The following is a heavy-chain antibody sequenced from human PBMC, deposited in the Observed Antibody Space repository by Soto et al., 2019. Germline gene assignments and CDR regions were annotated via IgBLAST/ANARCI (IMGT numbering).Heavy chain of an antibody. J-gene: IGHJ6*03. CDR1: GFTFSDHY. CDR3: CRSVNRSAYPPMDV. Sequence: EVQLVESGGGWVQPGGSLRLSCAASGFTFSDHYMDWVLQAPGKGLEWVGRSKNKANSYTTESAASVKARFTVSRDDSNYSLYLQMNSLKTEDTAVYYCCRSVNRSAYPPMDVWGKGTKVTVSS. D-gene: IGHD3-3*01. V-gene: IGHV3-72*01. CDR2: SKNKANSYTT.